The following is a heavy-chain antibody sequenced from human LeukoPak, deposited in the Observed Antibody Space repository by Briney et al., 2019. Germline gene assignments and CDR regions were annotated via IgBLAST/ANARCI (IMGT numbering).Heavy chain of an antibody. D-gene: IGHD6-13*01. V-gene: IGHV5-51*01. CDR2: IYPGDSDT. CDR3: ARRSAGYSSSWNLYNWFDP. CDR1: GYSFTSYW. Sequence: GESLKISCKGSGYSFTSYWIGWVRQMPGKGLEWMGIIYPGDSDTRYSPSFQGQVTISADKSISTAYLQWSSLKASDTAMYYCARRSAGYSSSWNLYNWFDPWGQGTLVTVSS. J-gene: IGHJ5*02.